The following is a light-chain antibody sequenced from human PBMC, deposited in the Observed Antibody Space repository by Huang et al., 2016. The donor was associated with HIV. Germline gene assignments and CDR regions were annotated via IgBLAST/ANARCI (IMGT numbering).Light chain of an antibody. Sequence: DIQMTQSPSSLSASVGDRVTITCRSSERMTGYLNWYQQKAGKAPTLLIFAASSLQRGVPSRFSGSGSGTEFRLTISSVQPDDFATYYCQQTYRPPWTFGQGTRVEI. J-gene: IGKJ1*01. CDR2: AAS. CDR3: QQTYRPPWT. CDR1: ERMTGY. V-gene: IGKV1-39*01.